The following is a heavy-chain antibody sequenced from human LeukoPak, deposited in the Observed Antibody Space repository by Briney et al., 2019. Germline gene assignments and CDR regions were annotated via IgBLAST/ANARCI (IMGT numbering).Heavy chain of an antibody. D-gene: IGHD4-23*01. V-gene: IGHV4-4*02. CDR3: ARNAGNSDVDF. CDR1: GGSITSSNW. Sequence: SETLSLTCTVSGGSITSSNWWTWVRQPPEKGLGCIGEIYHSGSTNYNPSLKSRVTISVDKSSNQFSLKQNSVTAADTAVYYCARNAGNSDVDFWGQGTLVTVSS. CDR2: IYHSGST. J-gene: IGHJ4*02.